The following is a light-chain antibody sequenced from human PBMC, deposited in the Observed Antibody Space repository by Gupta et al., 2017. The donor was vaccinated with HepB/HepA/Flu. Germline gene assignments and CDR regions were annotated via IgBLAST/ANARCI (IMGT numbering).Light chain of an antibody. CDR1: SSNIGSNY. CDR2: RNN. Sequence: QSVLTQPPSASGTPRQRVAISCSGSSSNIGSNYVSWYQQLPGTAPKLLMFRNNRRPSGVPDRFSGSKSGTSASLAISGLRSEDEADYYCAAWDDSLRGPVFGGGTKLNVL. CDR3: AAWDDSLRGPV. V-gene: IGLV1-47*01. J-gene: IGLJ3*02.